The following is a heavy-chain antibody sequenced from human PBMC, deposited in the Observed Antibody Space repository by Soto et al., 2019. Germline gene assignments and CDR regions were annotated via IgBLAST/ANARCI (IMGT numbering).Heavy chain of an antibody. J-gene: IGHJ4*02. Sequence: QVQLVESGGGVVQPGRSLRLSCAASGFTFRNYGLHWVRQAPGKGLEWVAVISYDGSNTYYTDSVKGRFTISRGNFQNTLYLQMDSLRTDDTAVYYCAKGDLDTSMAMAFDYWGQGTLVTVSS. CDR1: GFTFRNYG. V-gene: IGHV3-30*18. CDR3: AKGDLDTSMAMAFDY. CDR2: ISYDGSNT. D-gene: IGHD5-18*01.